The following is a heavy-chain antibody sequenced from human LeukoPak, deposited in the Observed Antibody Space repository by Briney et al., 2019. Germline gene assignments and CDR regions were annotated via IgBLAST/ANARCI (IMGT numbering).Heavy chain of an antibody. CDR3: ARRFYYAMDV. CDR2: INPNSGDT. V-gene: IGHV1-2*02. Sequence: ASVTVSRKASGYSFTGYFMQWVRQAPGQGLVWMGWINPNSGDTNYAQKFQGRVTMTRDTSISTAYMELSRLRSDDAAVYYCARRFYYAMDVWGQGTTVTVSS. J-gene: IGHJ6*02. CDR1: GYSFTGYF. D-gene: IGHD3-16*01.